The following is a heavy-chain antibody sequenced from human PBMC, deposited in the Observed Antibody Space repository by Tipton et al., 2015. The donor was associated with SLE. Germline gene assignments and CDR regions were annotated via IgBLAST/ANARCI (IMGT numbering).Heavy chain of an antibody. V-gene: IGHV3-23*01. CDR2: IRNWGGGS. CDR3: ARSAILASEGY. Sequence: LSLTCAASGFTFSNYDMTWVRQAPGKGLEWVSNIRNWGGGSSYADSVKGRFTISRDNSKNILYLQLNNLRGDDTAIYYCARSAILASEGYWGQGTLVTVSS. J-gene: IGHJ4*01. CDR1: GFTFSNYD. D-gene: IGHD3-3*02.